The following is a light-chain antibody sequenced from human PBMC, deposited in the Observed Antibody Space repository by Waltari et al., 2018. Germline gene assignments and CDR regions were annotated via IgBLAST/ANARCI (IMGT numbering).Light chain of an antibody. Sequence: QSALTQPPSASGSPGRSVTIPCPGPSSAIGVYAYVPWYQQHPGKAPRLIIFEVNKRPSGVPDRFSGSKSGNTAALTISGLQTADEADYYCSSFAGIINYYVFGSGTKVTVL. CDR3: SSFAGIINYYV. CDR1: SSAIGVYAY. V-gene: IGLV2-8*01. J-gene: IGLJ1*01. CDR2: EVN.